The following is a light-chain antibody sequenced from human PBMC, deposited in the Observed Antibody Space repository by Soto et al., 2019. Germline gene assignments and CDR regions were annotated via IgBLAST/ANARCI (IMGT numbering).Light chain of an antibody. CDR3: AAWDDSLNGRV. J-gene: IGLJ3*02. CDR2: TND. CDR1: TSNIGSNT. Sequence: VLAQPPSASGAPGQRVSISCFGSTSNIGSNTVNWYQHLPGTAPRLLIYTNDQRPSGVPDRFSGSKSGTSASLAISGLQSEDEADYYCAAWDDSLNGRVFGGGTKLTVL. V-gene: IGLV1-44*01.